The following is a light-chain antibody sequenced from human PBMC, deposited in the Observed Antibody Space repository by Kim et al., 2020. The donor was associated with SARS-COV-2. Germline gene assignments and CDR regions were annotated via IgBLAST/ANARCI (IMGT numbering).Light chain of an antibody. CDR3: QTWGSGIAV. J-gene: IGLJ2*01. CDR2: LYSDGRH. Sequence: SVKLTSTLSTGHNNYAIAWLQQQPGKGPRYLMRLYSDGRHTKGDGIPDRFSGSTSGSEYSLTISSLQSEDEADYYCQTWGSGIAVFGGGTQLTVL. CDR1: TGHNNYA. V-gene: IGLV4-69*01.